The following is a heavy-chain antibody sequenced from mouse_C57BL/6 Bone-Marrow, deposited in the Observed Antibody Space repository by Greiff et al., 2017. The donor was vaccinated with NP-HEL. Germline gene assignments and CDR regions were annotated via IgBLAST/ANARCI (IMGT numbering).Heavy chain of an antibody. CDR2: ISNGGGST. Sequence: EVMLVESGGGLVQPGGSLKLSCAASGFTFSDYYMYWVRQTPEKRLEWVAYISNGGGSTYYPDTVKGRFTISRDNAKNTLYLQMSRLKSEDTAMYYCAREDWYAMDYWGQGTSVTVSS. CDR1: GFTFSDYY. CDR3: AREDWYAMDY. D-gene: IGHD4-1*01. V-gene: IGHV5-12*01. J-gene: IGHJ4*01.